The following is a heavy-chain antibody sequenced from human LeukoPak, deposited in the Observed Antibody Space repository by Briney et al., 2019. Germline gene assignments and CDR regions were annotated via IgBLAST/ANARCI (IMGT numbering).Heavy chain of an antibody. CDR1: GFTFSSYA. CDR3: ARVPATNGKYCGGDCYLGGYYYYGMDV. D-gene: IGHD2-21*02. V-gene: IGHV3-23*01. Sequence: PGGSLRLSCAASGFTFSSYAMSWVRQAPGKGLEWVSGIDVSGGSTNYADSVKGRFTISRDNSKNTLYLQMNSLRAEDTAVYYCARVPATNGKYCGGDCYLGGYYYYGMDVWGQGTTVTVSS. J-gene: IGHJ6*02. CDR2: IDVSGGST.